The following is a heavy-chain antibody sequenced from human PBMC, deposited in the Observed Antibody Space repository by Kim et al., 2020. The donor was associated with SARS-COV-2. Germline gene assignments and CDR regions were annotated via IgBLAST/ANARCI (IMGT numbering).Heavy chain of an antibody. D-gene: IGHD2-15*01. CDR3: ARDDGGSIYSAVEV. J-gene: IGHJ6*02. Sequence: GGSLRLSCAASGFSFSSYAMCWVRQAPGKGLAWVAGISSNGGNTYYADSVKGRFTISRDNSRNTLNLQMNSLRADDTAVYYCARDDGGSIYSAVEVWGQ. CDR1: GFSFSSYA. V-gene: IGHV3-23*01. CDR2: ISSNGGNT.